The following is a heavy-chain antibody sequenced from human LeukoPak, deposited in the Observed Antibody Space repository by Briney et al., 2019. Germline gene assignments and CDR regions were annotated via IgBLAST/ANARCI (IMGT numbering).Heavy chain of an antibody. J-gene: IGHJ4*02. CDR1: GGSISSYY. D-gene: IGHD6-13*01. CDR3: ARLGYSSISYYFDY. CDR2: IYYSGSA. Sequence: SETLSLTCTVSGGSISSYYWSWIRQPPGKGLEWIGYIYYSGSANYNPSLKRRITISGDTSKNQCSLQLSSVTAADTAVYYCARLGYSSISYYFDYWGQGTLVTVSS. V-gene: IGHV4-59*08.